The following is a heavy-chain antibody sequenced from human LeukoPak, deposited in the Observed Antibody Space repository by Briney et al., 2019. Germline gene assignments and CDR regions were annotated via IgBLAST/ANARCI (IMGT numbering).Heavy chain of an antibody. CDR1: GFIFSNYA. CDR3: TTDYVAWELLTG. J-gene: IGHJ4*02. D-gene: IGHD1-26*01. CDR2: IKSKTDGGTT. V-gene: IGHV3-15*01. Sequence: GGSLRLSCVASGFIFSNYAMSWVRQAPGKGLEWVGRIKSKTDGGTTDYAAPVKGRFTISRDDSKNTLYLQMNSLKTEDTAVYYCTTDYVAWELLTGWGQGTLVTVSS.